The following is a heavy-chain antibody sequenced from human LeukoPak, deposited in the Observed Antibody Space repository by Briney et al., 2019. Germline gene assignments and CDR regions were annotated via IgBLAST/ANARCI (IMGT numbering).Heavy chain of an antibody. J-gene: IGHJ4*02. CDR1: GFTFSSYG. CDR3: AKTWGGQWLGNFDY. CDR2: ISGSGGRT. Sequence: GRSLRLSCAASGFTFSSYGMSWVRQAPGGGLEWVSAISGSGGRTYYADSVKGRFTISRDNSKNTLYLQMNSLRAEDTAVYYCAKTWGGQWLGNFDYWGQGTLVTVSS. V-gene: IGHV3-23*01. D-gene: IGHD6-19*01.